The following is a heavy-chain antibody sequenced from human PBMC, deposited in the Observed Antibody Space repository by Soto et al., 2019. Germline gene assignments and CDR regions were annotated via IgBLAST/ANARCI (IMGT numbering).Heavy chain of an antibody. CDR1: GGTFSSYT. Sequence: QVQLVQSGAEVKKPGSSVKVSCKASGGTFSSYTISWVRQAPGQRLEWMGRIIPILGIANYAQKFQGRVTITADKSTSTAYKELSSLRSEDTAVYYCARDARSSFDWFDPWGQGTLVTVSS. CDR3: ARDARSSFDWFDP. J-gene: IGHJ5*02. CDR2: IIPILGIA. V-gene: IGHV1-69*08.